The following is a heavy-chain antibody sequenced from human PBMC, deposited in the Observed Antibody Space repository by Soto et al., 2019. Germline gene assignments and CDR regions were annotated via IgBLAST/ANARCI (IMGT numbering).Heavy chain of an antibody. CDR3: ARGHNDYEDY. D-gene: IGHD4-17*01. Sequence: QVPLVQSGPEVKKPGSSVKVSCKASGNTFSTYTINWVPQAPGQGLEWLGRVIPLFDKTDYAQKFQGRVTITADKSTSTAYLELGSLRSEDTAVYYCARGHNDYEDYWAQGTLVTVSS. CDR2: VIPLFDKT. J-gene: IGHJ4*02. V-gene: IGHV1-69*08. CDR1: GNTFSTYT.